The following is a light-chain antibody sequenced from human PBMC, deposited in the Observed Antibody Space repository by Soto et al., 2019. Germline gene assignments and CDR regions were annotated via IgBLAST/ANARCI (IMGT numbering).Light chain of an antibody. Sequence: DIVMTQSPLSLPVTPGEPASISCRSSQSLLHSNGYNYLDWYLQKPGQSPQLLIYLGYNRATGVPDRFSGSGSGTDFTLKISRVEAEDVGVYYCMQALQTPPGLTFGGGTKVEIK. V-gene: IGKV2-28*01. CDR3: MQALQTPPGLT. CDR1: QSLLHSNGYNY. J-gene: IGKJ4*01. CDR2: LGY.